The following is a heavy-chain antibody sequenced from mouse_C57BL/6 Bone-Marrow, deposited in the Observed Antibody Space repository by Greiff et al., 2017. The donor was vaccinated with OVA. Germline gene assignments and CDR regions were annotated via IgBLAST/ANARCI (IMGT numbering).Heavy chain of an antibody. CDR3: ARDGKGSGTNYYAMDY. CDR1: GFTFSDYY. J-gene: IGHJ4*01. Sequence: DVKLVESEGGLVQPGSSMKLSCTASGFTFSDYYMAWVRQVPEKGLEWVANINYDGSSTYYLDSLKSRFIISRDNAKNILYLQMSSLKSEDTATYYCARDGKGSGTNYYAMDYWGQGTSVTVSS. CDR2: INYDGSST. D-gene: IGHD4-1*01. V-gene: IGHV5-16*01.